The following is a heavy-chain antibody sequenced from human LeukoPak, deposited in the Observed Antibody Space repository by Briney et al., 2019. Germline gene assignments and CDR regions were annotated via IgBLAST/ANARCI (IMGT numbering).Heavy chain of an antibody. D-gene: IGHD6-6*01. Sequence: SETLSLTCTVSSGSISTSNYYWGWVRQPPGKALEWIGNIFYSGSTYYSPSLKSRVTISVDTSKNQFSLKLSSVTAADTAVYYCAREWEIAARHPWFDPWGQGTLVTVSS. CDR2: IFYSGST. J-gene: IGHJ5*02. V-gene: IGHV4-39*07. CDR3: AREWEIAARHPWFDP. CDR1: SGSISTSNYY.